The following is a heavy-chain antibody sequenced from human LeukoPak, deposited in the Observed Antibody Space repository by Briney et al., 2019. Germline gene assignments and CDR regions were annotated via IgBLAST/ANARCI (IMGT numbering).Heavy chain of an antibody. D-gene: IGHD1-26*01. CDR2: IYYSGST. Sequence: SETLSLTCTVSGGSISSYYWSWIRQPPGKGLEWIGYIYYSGSTNYNPSLKSRVTISVDTSKNQFSLKLSSVTAADTAVYYCARALGGELHPGPPFDYWGQGTLVTVSS. CDR1: GGSISSYY. V-gene: IGHV4-59*01. J-gene: IGHJ4*02. CDR3: ARALGGELHPGPPFDY.